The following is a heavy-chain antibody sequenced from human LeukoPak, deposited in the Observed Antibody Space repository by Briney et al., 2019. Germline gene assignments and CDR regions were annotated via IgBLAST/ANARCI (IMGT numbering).Heavy chain of an antibody. V-gene: IGHV4-61*01. J-gene: IGHJ6*02. Sequence: SETLSLTCTVSGGSVSSGSYYWSWVRQPPGKGLEWIGYIYYSGSTNYNPSLKSRVTISVDTSKNQFSLKLSSVTAADTAVYYCARVGCSSTSCYAGDVYYYYGMDVWGQGTTVTVSS. CDR2: IYYSGST. D-gene: IGHD2-2*01. CDR3: ARVGCSSTSCYAGDVYYYYGMDV. CDR1: GGSVSSGSYY.